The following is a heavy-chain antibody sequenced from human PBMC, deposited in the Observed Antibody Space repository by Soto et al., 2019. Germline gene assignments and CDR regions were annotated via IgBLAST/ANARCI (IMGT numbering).Heavy chain of an antibody. D-gene: IGHD3-10*01. J-gene: IGHJ4*02. V-gene: IGHV1-3*01. CDR2: INAGNGNT. CDR3: ARGSGLTYFDY. Sequence: QVQLVQSGAEVKKPGASVKVSCKASGYTFTSYAMHWVRQAPGQRLEWMGWINAGNGNTKYSQKFQGRGTITRDTSASTAYMELSSLRSEDTAVYYCARGSGLTYFDYWGQGTLVTVSS. CDR1: GYTFTSYA.